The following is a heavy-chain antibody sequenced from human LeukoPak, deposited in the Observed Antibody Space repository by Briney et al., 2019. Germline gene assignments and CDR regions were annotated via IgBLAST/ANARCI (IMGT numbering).Heavy chain of an antibody. CDR1: GGTFSSYA. D-gene: IGHD1-1*01. CDR2: IIPIFGTA. CDR3: ASARPLERPDCWFDP. Sequence: SVKVSCKASGGTFSSYAISWVRQAPGQGLEWMGGIIPIFGTANYAQKFQGRVTITADKSTSTAYMELSSLRSEDTAVYYCASARPLERPDCWFDPWGQGTLVTVSS. J-gene: IGHJ5*02. V-gene: IGHV1-69*06.